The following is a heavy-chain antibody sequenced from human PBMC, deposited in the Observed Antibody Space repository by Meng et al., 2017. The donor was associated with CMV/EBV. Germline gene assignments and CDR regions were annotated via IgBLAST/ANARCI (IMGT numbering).Heavy chain of an antibody. D-gene: IGHD6-19*01. Sequence: SGYTFTSYGISCVRQAPVQGLEWMGWISAYNGNTNYAQKLQGRVTMTTDTSTSTAYMELRSLRSDDTAVYYCARGGGYSSGWHEPRVWGQGTLVTVSS. CDR3: ARGGGYSSGWHEPRV. J-gene: IGHJ4*02. CDR1: GYTFTSYG. CDR2: ISAYNGNT. V-gene: IGHV1-18*01.